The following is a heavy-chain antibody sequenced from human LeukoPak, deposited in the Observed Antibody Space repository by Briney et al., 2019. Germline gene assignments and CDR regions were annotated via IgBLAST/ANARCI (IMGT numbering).Heavy chain of an antibody. V-gene: IGHV3-23*01. J-gene: IGHJ4*02. D-gene: IGHD6-19*01. CDR3: AKTMAGVLADFDY. Sequence: PGGSLRLSRAASLFSFATYAMTWVRQAPGKGLEWVSTISESGGTSYYADSVKGRFTISRDNYENTVYLQMNSLGDDDTAVYYCAKTMAGVLADFDYWGQGTLVTVSS. CDR1: LFSFATYA. CDR2: ISESGGTS.